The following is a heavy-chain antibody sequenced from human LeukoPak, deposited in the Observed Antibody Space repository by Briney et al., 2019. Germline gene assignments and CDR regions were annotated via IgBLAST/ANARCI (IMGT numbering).Heavy chain of an antibody. CDR2: IIPIFGTA. CDR1: GGTLSSYA. V-gene: IGHV1-69*05. D-gene: IGHD3-22*01. Sequence: ASVKVSCKASGGTLSSYAISWVRQAPGQGLEWMGRIIPIFGTANYAQKFQGRVTITTDESTSTAYMELSSLRSEDTAVYYCAGHLYYYDSSGHWGYFDYWGQGTLVTVSS. CDR3: AGHLYYYDSSGHWGYFDY. J-gene: IGHJ4*02.